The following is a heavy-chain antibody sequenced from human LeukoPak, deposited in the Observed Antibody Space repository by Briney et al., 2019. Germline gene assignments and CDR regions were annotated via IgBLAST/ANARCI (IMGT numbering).Heavy chain of an antibody. CDR1: GFTFSSYS. CDR2: ISGSSTTI. CDR3: ARGTYYYDSSGYPYYYYYMDV. J-gene: IGHJ6*03. V-gene: IGHV3-48*01. Sequence: GGSLRLSCAASGFTFSSYSLNWVRQAPGKGLEWVSYISGSSTTIYYADSVKGRFTISRDNAKNSLYLQMNSLRAEDTAVYYCARGTYYYDSSGYPYYYYYMDVWGKGTMVTVSS. D-gene: IGHD3-22*01.